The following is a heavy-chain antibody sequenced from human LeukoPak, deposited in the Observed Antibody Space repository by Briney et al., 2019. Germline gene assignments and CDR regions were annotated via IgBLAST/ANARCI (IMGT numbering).Heavy chain of an antibody. V-gene: IGHV4-30-2*01. CDR1: GGSISSGGYS. D-gene: IGHD6-13*01. Sequence: SQTLSLTCAVSGGSISSGGYSWSWIRQPPGKGLEWIGEINHSGSTNYNPSLKSRVTISVDTSKNQFSLKLSSVTAADTAVYYCARGGRPYSSSWYHWGQGTLVTVSS. CDR2: INHSGST. J-gene: IGHJ4*02. CDR3: ARGGRPYSSSWYH.